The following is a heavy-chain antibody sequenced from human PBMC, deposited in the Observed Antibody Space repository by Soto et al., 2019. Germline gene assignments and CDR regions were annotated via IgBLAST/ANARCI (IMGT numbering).Heavy chain of an antibody. Sequence: ASETLSLTCTVSGGSISSYYWSWIRQPPGKGLEWIGYIYYSGSTNYNPSLKSRVTISVDTSKNQFSLKLSSVTAADTAVYYCARDIGTSRFDPWGQGTLGTAPQ. CDR3: ARDIGTSRFDP. D-gene: IGHD1-1*01. CDR2: IYYSGST. J-gene: IGHJ5*02. V-gene: IGHV4-59*01. CDR1: GGSISSYY.